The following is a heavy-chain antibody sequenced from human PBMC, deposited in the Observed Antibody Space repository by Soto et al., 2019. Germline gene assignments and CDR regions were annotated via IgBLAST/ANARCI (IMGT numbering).Heavy chain of an antibody. CDR2: TWYDGTNK. CDR3: AKPQGDYGHYLRAFDI. J-gene: IGHJ3*02. Sequence: QVQLVESGGGVVLPGGSLRISCAASGFPFSVYGMHWVRQAPGKGLEWVAVTWYDGTNKYYAESVKGRFIISRDNSKNTLYLQMNSQRAEDTAVYPCAKPQGDYGHYLRAFDIWGPGTTVSVST. V-gene: IGHV3-33*06. CDR1: GFPFSVYG. D-gene: IGHD4-17*01.